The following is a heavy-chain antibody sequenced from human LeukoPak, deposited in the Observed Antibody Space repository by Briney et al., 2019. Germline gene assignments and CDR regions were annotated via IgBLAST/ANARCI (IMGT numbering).Heavy chain of an antibody. CDR3: ARAMEPYDAFDI. CDR2: INSDGSST. CDR1: GFTFSSYW. Sequence: PGGSLRLSCAASGFTFSSYWMHWVRQAPGKGLVWVSRINSDGSSTSYADSVMGRFTISRDNAKNTLYLQMNSLRAEDTAVYYCARAMEPYDAFDIWGQGTMVTVSS. V-gene: IGHV3-74*01. J-gene: IGHJ3*02. D-gene: IGHD1-1*01.